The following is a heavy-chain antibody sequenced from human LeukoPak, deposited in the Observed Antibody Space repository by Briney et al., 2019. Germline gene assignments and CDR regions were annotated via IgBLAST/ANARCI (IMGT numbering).Heavy chain of an antibody. Sequence: GGSLRLSCAASGFTFSTYAMTWVRQAPGKGLEWLATISRDGKRQFYADSVKGRFTISRDDSRNTLYLQMNSLRPEDTAVYYCARDRLNRAYCGDDCYSAAFDYWGQGTLVTVSS. CDR2: ISRDGKRQ. D-gene: IGHD2-21*02. V-gene: IGHV3-30*03. CDR3: ARDRLNRAYCGDDCYSAAFDY. CDR1: GFTFSTYA. J-gene: IGHJ4*02.